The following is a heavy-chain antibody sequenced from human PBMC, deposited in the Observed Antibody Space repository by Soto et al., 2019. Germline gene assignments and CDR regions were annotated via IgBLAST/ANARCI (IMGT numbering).Heavy chain of an antibody. Sequence: PSQTLSLTCAISGDSFSSNSAAWNWIRQSPSRGLEWLGRTYYRSKWYNDYAVSVKSRITINPDTSKNQFSLQLNSVTPEDTAVYYCARGRGITGTSYYYYYMDVWGKGTTVTVSS. J-gene: IGHJ6*03. CDR2: TYYRSKWYN. CDR3: ARGRGITGTSYYYYYMDV. V-gene: IGHV6-1*01. CDR1: GDSFSSNSAA. D-gene: IGHD1-7*01.